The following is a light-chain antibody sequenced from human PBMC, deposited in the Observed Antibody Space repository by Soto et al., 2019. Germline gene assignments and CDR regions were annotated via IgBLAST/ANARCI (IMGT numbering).Light chain of an antibody. J-gene: IGKJ1*01. CDR1: QSISSW. V-gene: IGKV1-5*01. Sequence: GDRVTITCRTSQSISSWLAWYQQEPAKAPKPLLYEASTLESGVPSRFSGSGSGTQFSNPISAQEPGLLSTHSCQPYIPNSTFDHGTEVDI. CDR2: EAS. CDR3: QPYIPNST.